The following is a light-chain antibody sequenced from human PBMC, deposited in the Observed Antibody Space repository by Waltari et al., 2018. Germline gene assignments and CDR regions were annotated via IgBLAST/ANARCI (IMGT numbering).Light chain of an antibody. J-gene: IGKJ1*01. CDR2: KAS. V-gene: IGKV1-5*03. CDR1: QNINSW. CDR3: QHYNNYSPWT. Sequence: DIQMTQSPSTLSASVGDRDTITCRASQNINSWLAWYQQKPGKAPKLLIYKASSLESGVPSRFSGSGSGTEFTLTITSLQPDDFATYFCQHYNNYSPWTFGQGTKVEVK.